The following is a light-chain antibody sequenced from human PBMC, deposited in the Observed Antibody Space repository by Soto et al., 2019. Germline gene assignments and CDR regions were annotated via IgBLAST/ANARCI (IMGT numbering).Light chain of an antibody. CDR3: QLYGSSPELT. J-gene: IGKJ4*01. CDR2: ASS. CDR1: QILNGGF. Sequence: EIVLTQSPGTLSLSPGDRAALSCRTTQILNGGFLAWYQVKPSQAPRLLMYASSFRAAGVPNRFRGSGSGTDFTLTISRLETEDFAVYYCQLYGSSPELTFGGGTKVEIK. V-gene: IGKV3-20*01.